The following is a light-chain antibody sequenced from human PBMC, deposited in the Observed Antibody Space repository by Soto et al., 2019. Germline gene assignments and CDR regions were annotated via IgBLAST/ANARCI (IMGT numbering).Light chain of an antibody. CDR1: SSDVGGYNY. V-gene: IGLV2-8*01. CDR2: DVS. Sequence: QSVLTQPPSASGSPGQSVTISCTGTSSDVGGYNYVSWYQQHPGKAPKLIIYDVSKRPSGVPDRFSGSKSGNTASLTVSGLQAEDEADYYYSSYAGSSLVFGTGTKVTVL. CDR3: SSYAGSSLV. J-gene: IGLJ1*01.